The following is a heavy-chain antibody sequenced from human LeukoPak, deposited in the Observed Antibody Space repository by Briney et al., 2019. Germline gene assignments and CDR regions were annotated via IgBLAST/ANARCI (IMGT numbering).Heavy chain of an antibody. CDR1: GFTFKSFG. CDR2: IAYDGNHK. J-gene: IGHJ3*02. CDR3: AKDLGSGLPPDGLDI. D-gene: IGHD3-16*01. Sequence: GGSLRLSCAASGFTFKSFGMHWVRQAPGKGLEWVAIIAYDGNHKHYADSVKGRFTMSRDNSKSTLSLQMSSLRPDDTAVYYCAKDLGSGLPPDGLDIWGQGTLVTVSS. V-gene: IGHV3-30*18.